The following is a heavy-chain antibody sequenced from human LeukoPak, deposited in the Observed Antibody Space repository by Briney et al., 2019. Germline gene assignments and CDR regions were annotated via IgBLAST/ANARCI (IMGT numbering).Heavy chain of an antibody. Sequence: PSETLSLTCTVSGGSISSYYWSWIRQPPGKGLEWIGYIYYSGSTNYNPSPKSRVTISVDTSKNQFSLKLSSVTAADTAVYYCARGKDYVPPYYFDYWGQGTLVTVSS. CDR3: ARGKDYVPPYYFDY. J-gene: IGHJ4*02. V-gene: IGHV4-59*01. CDR2: IYYSGST. CDR1: GGSISSYY. D-gene: IGHD4-17*01.